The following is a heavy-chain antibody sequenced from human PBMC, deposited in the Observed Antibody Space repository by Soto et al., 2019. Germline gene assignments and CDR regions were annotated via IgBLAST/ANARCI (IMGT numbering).Heavy chain of an antibody. CDR1: GFTFDDYA. V-gene: IGHV3-9*01. CDR3: AKGSEEYSSSWLGY. Sequence: EVQLVESGGGLVQPGRSLRLSCAASGFTFDDYAMHWVRQAPGKGLEWVSGISWNSGSIGYADSVKGRFTISRDNAKKSLYLKMNSLRAEDTALYDCAKGSEEYSSSWLGYWGQGTLVTVSS. J-gene: IGHJ4*02. D-gene: IGHD6-13*01. CDR2: ISWNSGSI.